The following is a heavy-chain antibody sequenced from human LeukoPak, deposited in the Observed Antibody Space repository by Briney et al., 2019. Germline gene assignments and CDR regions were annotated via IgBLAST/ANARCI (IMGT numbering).Heavy chain of an antibody. CDR1: GFTFNNYS. CDR3: ARGRYSYDY. D-gene: IGHD5-18*01. CDR2: ISGSGGST. J-gene: IGHJ4*02. Sequence: GGSLRLSCAASGFTFNNYSMNWVRQAPGKGLEWVSAISGSGGSTYYTDSVKGRFTISRDNSKNSLYLQMNSLRAEDTAVYYCARGRYSYDYWGQGTLVTVSS. V-gene: IGHV3-23*01.